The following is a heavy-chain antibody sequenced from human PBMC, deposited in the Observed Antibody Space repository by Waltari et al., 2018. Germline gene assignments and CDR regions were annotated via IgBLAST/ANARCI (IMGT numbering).Heavy chain of an antibody. V-gene: IGHV4-38-2*01. CDR2: IYHSGST. Sequence: QVQLQESGPGLVRPSETLSLTCAVSGYSISSGYYWGWIRQPPGKGLWWIGRIYHSGSTYYNPSLKNRVTISVDTAKNQYSLKLSAVTAADTAVYYCARSGEELTPDYWGQGTLVTVSS. J-gene: IGHJ4*02. CDR1: GYSISSGYY. CDR3: ARSGEELTPDY. D-gene: IGHD3-16*01.